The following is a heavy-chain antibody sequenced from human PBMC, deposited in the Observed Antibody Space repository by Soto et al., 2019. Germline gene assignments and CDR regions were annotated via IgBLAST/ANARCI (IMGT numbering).Heavy chain of an antibody. J-gene: IGHJ4*02. D-gene: IGHD3-10*01. Sequence: QITLKESGPTLVKPTQTLTLTCTFSGFSLHTHAVGVGWIRQPPGKALEWLALVYWDDDKRYNLFLKSKLAITKDTSKNQVVLTLTNMDPVDTATYYCANAAFGEFVGSFGYWGQGTLVTVSS. V-gene: IGHV2-5*02. CDR3: ANAAFGEFVGSFGY. CDR1: GFSLHTHAVG. CDR2: VYWDDDK.